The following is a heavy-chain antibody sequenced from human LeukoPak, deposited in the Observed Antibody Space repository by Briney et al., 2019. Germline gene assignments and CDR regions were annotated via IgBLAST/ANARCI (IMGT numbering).Heavy chain of an antibody. J-gene: IGHJ4*02. CDR2: MNPNSGNT. CDR1: GYTFTSYD. V-gene: IGHV1-8*01. Sequence: ASVKVSCKAFGYTFTSYDINWVRQATGQGLEWMGWMNPNSGNTGYAQKFQGRVTMTRNTSISTAYMELSSLRSEDTAVYYCARGHVIAAAVSWGQGTLVAVSS. CDR3: ARGHVIAAAVS. D-gene: IGHD6-13*01.